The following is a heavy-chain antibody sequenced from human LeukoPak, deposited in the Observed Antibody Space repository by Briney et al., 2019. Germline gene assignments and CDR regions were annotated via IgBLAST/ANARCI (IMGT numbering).Heavy chain of an antibody. D-gene: IGHD6-13*01. CDR3: ARGAAYYSYNMDV. J-gene: IGHJ6*02. CDR1: GGTFSSYA. V-gene: IGHV1-2*02. CDR2: INPNSGGT. Sequence: ASVKVSCKASGGTFSSYAISWVRQAPGQGLEWMGWINPNSGGTNYAQKFQGRVTMTRDTSISTAYMELSRLRSDDTAVYYCARGAAYYSYNMDVWGQGTTVTVSS.